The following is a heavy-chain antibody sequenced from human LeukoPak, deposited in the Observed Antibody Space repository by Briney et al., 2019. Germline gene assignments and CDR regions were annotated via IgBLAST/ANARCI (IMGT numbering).Heavy chain of an antibody. CDR1: GGSISSYY. Sequence: SETLSLTCTVSGGSISSYYWSWIRQPPGKGLEWIGYIYYSGSTNYNPSLKSRVTISVDTSKNQFSLKLNSVTAADTAVYYCARGGYYGSGTYYYGMDVWGQGTTVTVSS. J-gene: IGHJ6*02. CDR3: ARGGYYGSGTYYYGMDV. CDR2: IYYSGST. V-gene: IGHV4-59*08. D-gene: IGHD3-10*01.